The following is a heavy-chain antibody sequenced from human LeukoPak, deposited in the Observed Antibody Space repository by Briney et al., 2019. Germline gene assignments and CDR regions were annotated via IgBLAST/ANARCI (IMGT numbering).Heavy chain of an antibody. CDR2: IYPDGRT. J-gene: IGHJ4*02. CDR1: GVTVSSIY. V-gene: IGHV3-53*01. CDR3: ATLKGWYGEGCFDC. D-gene: IGHD3-10*01. Sequence: GGSLRLSCAASGVTVSSIYMGWVRQAPGKGLDWVSVIYPDGRTYYTEAVKGRFTFSRDSSENSLFLQMNSLRAEVTDVYYCATLKGWYGEGCFDCWGQGTLVTVSS.